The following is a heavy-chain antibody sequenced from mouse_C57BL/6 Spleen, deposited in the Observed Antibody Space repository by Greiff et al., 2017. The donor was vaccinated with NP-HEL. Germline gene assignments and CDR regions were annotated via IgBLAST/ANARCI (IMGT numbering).Heavy chain of an antibody. CDR3: ARSPYGDYYAMDY. Sequence: QVQLQQPGTELVKPGASVKLSCKASGYTFTSYWMHWVKQRPGQGLEWIGNINPSKGGTNYNEKFKSKATLTVDKSSSTAYMQLSSLTSEDSAVYYCARSPYGDYYAMDYWGQGTSVTVSS. CDR2: INPSKGGT. J-gene: IGHJ4*01. CDR1: GYTFTSYW. V-gene: IGHV1-53*01. D-gene: IGHD1-1*02.